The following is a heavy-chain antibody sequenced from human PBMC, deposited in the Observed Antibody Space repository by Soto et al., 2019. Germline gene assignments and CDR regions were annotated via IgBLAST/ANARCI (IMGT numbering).Heavy chain of an antibody. Sequence: EVQLVESGGGLVKPGGSLRLSCAASGFTFTRYSMNWVRQAPGKGLEWVSSISSTTNYIYYGDSMKGRFTISKDTSRSRVVLTISNMNPEDTGTYFCAHAGDYDLLSFDHWGPGTLVTVSS. CDR1: GFTFTRYS. CDR2: ISSTTNYI. D-gene: IGHD4-17*01. V-gene: IGHV3-21*03. CDR3: AHAGDYDLLSFDH. J-gene: IGHJ4*02.